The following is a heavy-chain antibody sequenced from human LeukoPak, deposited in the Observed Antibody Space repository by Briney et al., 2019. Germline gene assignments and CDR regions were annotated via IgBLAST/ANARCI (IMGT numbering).Heavy chain of an antibody. D-gene: IGHD6-13*01. CDR2: INPNSGGT. J-gene: IGHJ4*02. Sequence: ASVKVSCKASGYTFTGHYIHWVRQAPGQGLEWMGWINPNSGGTNYAQNFQGRVTMTRDTSMSTAYMELSRLRSDDTAVYYCARDVGSGWCFDYWGQGTLVTVSS. CDR1: GYTFTGHY. V-gene: IGHV1-2*02. CDR3: ARDVGSGWCFDY.